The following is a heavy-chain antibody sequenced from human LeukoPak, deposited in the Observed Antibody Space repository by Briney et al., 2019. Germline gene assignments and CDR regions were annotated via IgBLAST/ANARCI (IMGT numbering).Heavy chain of an antibody. V-gene: IGHV4-30-2*01. CDR2: IYHSGST. CDR1: GGSISSGGYS. CDR3: ASSLAADYYFDY. Sequence: SQTLSLTCAASGGSISSGGYSWSWIRQPPGKGLEWIGYIYHSGSTYYNPSLKSRVTISVDRSKNQFSLKLSSVTAADTAVYYCASSLAADYYFDYWGQGTLVTVSS. D-gene: IGHD3-3*02. J-gene: IGHJ4*02.